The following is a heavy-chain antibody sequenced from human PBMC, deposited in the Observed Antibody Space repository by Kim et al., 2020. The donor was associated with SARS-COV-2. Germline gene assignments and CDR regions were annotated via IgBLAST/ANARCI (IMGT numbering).Heavy chain of an antibody. CDR3: ARGIAVAGLPDY. CDR2: VYHRGTT. Sequence: SETLSLTCTVSGDSINSGLYYWAWIRQPPGKGLDWIGFVYHRGTTYYNPSLKSRVTISIDTSKHQFSLHLSSVTAADTAVYYCARGIAVAGLPDYWGQG. D-gene: IGHD6-19*01. J-gene: IGHJ4*02. V-gene: IGHV4-39*01. CDR1: GDSINSGLYY.